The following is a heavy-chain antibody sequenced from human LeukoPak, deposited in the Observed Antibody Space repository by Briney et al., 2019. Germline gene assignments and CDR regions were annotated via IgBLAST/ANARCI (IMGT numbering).Heavy chain of an antibody. CDR3: ARDAGGSGSYYSRLDY. V-gene: IGHV4-4*07. Sequence: SETLSLTCTVSGGSFSTYYWSWIRQPAGKGLEWIGRIYSSGSTNYNPSLKSRVSMSVDTSKNQFSLKLNSVTAADTAVYYCARDAGGSGSYYSRLDYWGQGTLVTVSS. CDR2: IYSSGST. D-gene: IGHD3-10*01. J-gene: IGHJ4*02. CDR1: GGSFSTYY.